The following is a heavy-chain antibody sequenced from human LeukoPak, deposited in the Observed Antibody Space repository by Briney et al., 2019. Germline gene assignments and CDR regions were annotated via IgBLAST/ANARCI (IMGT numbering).Heavy chain of an antibody. Sequence: GGSLRLSCAASGFTFSSYAMSWVRQAPGKGLEWVSAISGSGGSTYYADSVKGQFTISRDNSKNTLYLQMNSLRAEDTAVYYCVPHTYYYDSSGYYQYCFDYWGQGTLVTVSS. J-gene: IGHJ4*02. V-gene: IGHV3-23*01. CDR3: VPHTYYYDSSGYYQYCFDY. CDR1: GFTFSSYA. D-gene: IGHD3-22*01. CDR2: ISGSGGST.